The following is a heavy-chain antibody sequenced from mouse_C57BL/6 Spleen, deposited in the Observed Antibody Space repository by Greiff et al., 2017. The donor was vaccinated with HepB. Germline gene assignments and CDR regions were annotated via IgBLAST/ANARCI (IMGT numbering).Heavy chain of an antibody. V-gene: IGHV1-19*01. J-gene: IGHJ2*01. CDR2: INPYNGGT. Sequence: EVKLQQSGPVLVKPGASVKMSCKASGYTFTDYYMNWVKQSHGKSLEWIGVINPYNGGTSYNQKFKGKATLTVDKSSSTAYMELNSLTSEDSAVYYCATPAQATNYWGQGTTLTVSS. CDR3: ATPAQATNY. CDR1: GYTFTDYY. D-gene: IGHD3-2*02.